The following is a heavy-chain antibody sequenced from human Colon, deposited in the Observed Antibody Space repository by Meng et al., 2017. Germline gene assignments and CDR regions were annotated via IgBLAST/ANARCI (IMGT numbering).Heavy chain of an antibody. J-gene: IGHJ4*02. D-gene: IGHD3-10*02. CDR1: GDRVPSNSAA. CDR3: ARDWGDVRGGFDF. Sequence: QVKLKHSGPGLVKPSQTLSLTCAISGDRVPSNSAAWNWIRQSPSRGLEWLGRTYYRSKYYNDYALSVKSRITINPDTSKNQFSLQLNSVTPEDTAIYYCARDWGDVRGGFDFWGQGTLVTVSS. V-gene: IGHV6-1*01. CDR2: TYYRSKYYN.